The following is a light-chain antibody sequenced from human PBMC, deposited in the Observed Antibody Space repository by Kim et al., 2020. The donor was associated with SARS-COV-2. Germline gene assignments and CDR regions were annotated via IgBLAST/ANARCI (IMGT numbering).Light chain of an antibody. CDR3: NSRDSNDNSL. J-gene: IGLJ3*02. CDR2: GKN. Sequence: SSELTQDPAVSVALGQTVRITCQGDSLRSYYATWYQQKPGQAPILVIYGKNNRPSGIPDRFSGSSSGNTASLTITGAQAGDEADYYCNSRDSNDNSLLGG. V-gene: IGLV3-19*01. CDR1: SLRSYY.